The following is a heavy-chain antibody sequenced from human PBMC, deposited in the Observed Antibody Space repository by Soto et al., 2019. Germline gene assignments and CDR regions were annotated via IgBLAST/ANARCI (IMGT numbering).Heavy chain of an antibody. CDR1: GFTFSSYG. CDR2: IAYDGSNK. V-gene: IGHV3-30*18. CDR3: AKDIVRYTYGACDY. J-gene: IGHJ4*02. Sequence: QVQLVESGGAVVQPGKSLRLSCAASGFTFSSYGMYWVRQAPGKGLEWVAAIAYDGSNKYHADSVKGRFTISRDNSKNTLYLQMISLRVEDTAVYYCAKDIVRYTYGACDYWGQGALVTVSS. D-gene: IGHD5-18*01.